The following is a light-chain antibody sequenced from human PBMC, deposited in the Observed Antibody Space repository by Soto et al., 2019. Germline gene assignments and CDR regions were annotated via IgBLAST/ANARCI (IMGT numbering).Light chain of an antibody. J-gene: IGKJ5*01. CDR1: RTISNW. CDR3: QQSNSFPLT. Sequence: DIQLTQSPSSVSAYVGDRVTITCRASRTISNWLAWYQQNPGKAPKLLIYVASALHSGVPSRFSGSGSGTYFSLTIGSLQPEDFATYYCQQSNSFPLTFGRGTRLEIK. V-gene: IGKV1-12*01. CDR2: VAS.